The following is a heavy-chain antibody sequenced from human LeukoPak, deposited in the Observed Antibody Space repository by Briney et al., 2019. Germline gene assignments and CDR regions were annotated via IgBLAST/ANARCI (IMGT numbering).Heavy chain of an antibody. CDR3: ARDGYGSSPSYYFDY. CDR2: ISYDGSNK. J-gene: IGHJ4*02. D-gene: IGHD6-6*01. V-gene: IGHV3-30*04. CDR1: GFTFSSYA. Sequence: GGSLRLSCAASGFTFSSYAMHWVRQAPSKGLEWVAVISYDGSNKYYADSVKGRFTISRDNSKNTLYLQMSSLRAEDTAVYYCARDGYGSSPSYYFDYWGQGTLVTVSS.